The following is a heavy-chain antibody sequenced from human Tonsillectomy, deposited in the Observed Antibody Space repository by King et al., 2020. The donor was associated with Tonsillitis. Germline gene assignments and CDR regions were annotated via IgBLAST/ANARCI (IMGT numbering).Heavy chain of an antibody. CDR1: GFTFSRYG. Sequence: QLVQSGGGVVQPGRSLRLSCAASGFTFSRYGMHWVRQAPGKGLEWVAVISYDGSKKYYADSVKGRFTISRDNSKNTLYLQMNSLRAEDTAVYYCALLLSGSYAGGNELYDYWCQGTLVTVSS. V-gene: IGHV3-33*05. CDR3: ALLLSGSYAGGNELYDY. D-gene: IGHD1-26*01. CDR2: ISYDGSKK. J-gene: IGHJ4*02.